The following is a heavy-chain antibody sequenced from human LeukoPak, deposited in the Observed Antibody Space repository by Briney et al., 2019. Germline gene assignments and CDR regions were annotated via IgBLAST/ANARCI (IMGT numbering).Heavy chain of an antibody. CDR1: GFTFRNYA. D-gene: IGHD3-22*01. V-gene: IGHV3-23*01. CDR3: AKAYSSGYWDYFDY. CDR2: ISGSGGST. Sequence: GGSLRLSCAASGFTFRNYAMSWVRQAPGKGLEWVSGISGSGGSTYYADSVKGRFPISRDNSKNTLYMEMNSLRAEDSAEYYCAKAYSSGYWDYFDYWGQGTLVTVSS. J-gene: IGHJ4*02.